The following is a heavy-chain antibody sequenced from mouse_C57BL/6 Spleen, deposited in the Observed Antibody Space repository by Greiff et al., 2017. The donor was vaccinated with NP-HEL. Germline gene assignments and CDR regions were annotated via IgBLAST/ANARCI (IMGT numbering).Heavy chain of an antibody. J-gene: IGHJ1*03. CDR1: GYTFTDYE. V-gene: IGHV1-15*01. D-gene: IGHD1-1*01. CDR2: IDPETGGT. Sequence: VQLQQSGAELVRPGASVTLSCKASGYTFTDYEMHWVKQTPVHGLEWIGAIDPETGGTAYNQKFKGKAILTADKSSSTAYMELRSLTSEDSAVYYCTPYGSSYAYFDVWGTGTTVTVSS. CDR3: TPYGSSYAYFDV.